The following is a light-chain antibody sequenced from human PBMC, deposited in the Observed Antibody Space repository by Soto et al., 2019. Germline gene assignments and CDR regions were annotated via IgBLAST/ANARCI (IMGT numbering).Light chain of an antibody. V-gene: IGKV3D-11*02. CDR1: HSISRTY. Sequence: IVMTQSPATLSISQGERATLYCRASHSISRTYLAWYQQKPVQAPRLLIYDASNRATGIPARFSGSGSGTDFTLTISSLEPEDVAIYYCQQRKNWQVTFGQGTRLEIK. J-gene: IGKJ5*01. CDR3: QQRKNWQVT. CDR2: DAS.